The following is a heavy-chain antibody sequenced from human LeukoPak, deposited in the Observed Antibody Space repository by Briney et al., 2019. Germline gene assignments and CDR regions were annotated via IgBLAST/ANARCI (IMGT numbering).Heavy chain of an antibody. J-gene: IGHJ4*02. Sequence: ASVKVSCKASGYTFTGYYMHWVRQAPGQGLEWMGRINPNSGGTNYAQKFQGRVTMTRDTSISTAYMELSRLRSDDTAVYFCARGPATIDPSGVFDYWGQGTLVTVSS. V-gene: IGHV1-2*06. CDR2: INPNSGGT. D-gene: IGHD5-12*01. CDR3: ARGPATIDPSGVFDY. CDR1: GYTFTGYY.